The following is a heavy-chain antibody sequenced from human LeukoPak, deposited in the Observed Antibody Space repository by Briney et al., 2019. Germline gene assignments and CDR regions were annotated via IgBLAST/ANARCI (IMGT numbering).Heavy chain of an antibody. Sequence: PGGSLRHSCADSGFTFSSYSMNWVRQAPGKGLEWVSSISSSSSYIYYADSVKGRFTISRDNAKNSLYLQMNSLRAEDTAVYYCARGRVTYLNYWGQGTLVTVSS. CDR1: GFTFSSYS. CDR2: ISSSSSYI. D-gene: IGHD2-21*02. CDR3: ARGRVTYLNY. V-gene: IGHV3-21*01. J-gene: IGHJ4*02.